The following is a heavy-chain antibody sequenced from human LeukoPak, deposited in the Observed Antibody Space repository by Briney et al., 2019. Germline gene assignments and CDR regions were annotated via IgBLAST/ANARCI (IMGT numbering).Heavy chain of an antibody. Sequence: SETLSLTCIVSGDSINNDTYYWNWIRQPAGKGLEWIGRIYASGSTNYNPSLKSRVTMSVDTSKNQFSLKLSSVTAADTAVYYCARDTAAAGTVFDYWGQGTLVTVSS. D-gene: IGHD6-13*01. V-gene: IGHV4-61*02. CDR3: ARDTAAAGTVFDY. CDR1: GDSINNDTYY. CDR2: IYASGST. J-gene: IGHJ4*02.